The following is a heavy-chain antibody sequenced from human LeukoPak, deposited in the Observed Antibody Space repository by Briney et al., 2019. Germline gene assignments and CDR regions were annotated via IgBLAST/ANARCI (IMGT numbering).Heavy chain of an antibody. D-gene: IGHD6-19*01. CDR1: GGSFSGYY. V-gene: IGHV4-34*01. Sequence: SETLSLTCAVYGGSFSGYYWSWIRQPPEKGLEWIGEINHSGSTNYNPSLKSRVTISVDTSKNQFSLKLSSVTAADTAVYYCASLSSGWYGDFDYWGQGTLVTVSS. CDR2: INHSGST. J-gene: IGHJ4*02. CDR3: ASLSSGWYGDFDY.